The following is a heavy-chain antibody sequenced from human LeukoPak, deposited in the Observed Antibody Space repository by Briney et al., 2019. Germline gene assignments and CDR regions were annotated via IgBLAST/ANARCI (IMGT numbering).Heavy chain of an antibody. Sequence: GGSLRLSCAASGFTFSSYAMHWVRQAPGKGLEWVAVISYDGSNKYYADSVKGRFTISRDNSKNTLYLQMNSLRAEDTAVYYCARDISDYYDSSGGEAFDIWGQGTMVTVSS. D-gene: IGHD3-22*01. V-gene: IGHV3-30-3*01. CDR1: GFTFSSYA. CDR3: ARDISDYYDSSGGEAFDI. J-gene: IGHJ3*02. CDR2: ISYDGSNK.